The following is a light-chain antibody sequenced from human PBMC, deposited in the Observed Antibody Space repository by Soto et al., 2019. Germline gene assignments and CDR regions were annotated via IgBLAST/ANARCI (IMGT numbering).Light chain of an antibody. V-gene: IGKV1-5*03. CDR3: HQYNSYWT. J-gene: IGKJ1*01. CDR2: KTS. Sequence: DIQMAQSPSSRSSGVGDRVTITCRASQTISSYLNWYQQKPGKAPKLLIYKTSILENGVPSRFSGSGSGTEFTLSISSLQPDDFATYYCHQYNSYWTFGQGTKVDIK. CDR1: QTISSY.